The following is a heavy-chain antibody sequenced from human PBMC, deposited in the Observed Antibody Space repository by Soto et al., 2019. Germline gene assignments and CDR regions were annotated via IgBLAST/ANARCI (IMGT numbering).Heavy chain of an antibody. D-gene: IGHD3-16*01. CDR3: AGDPFYYASGF. CDR1: GFKFGDHY. V-gene: IGHV3-11*01. Sequence: GGSLRLSCAASGFKFGDHYMTWIRQAPGKGLEWVSKIRGDGTIQFYADSVKGRFTVSRDNAKNSLFLQMNSLRAEDTALYYCAGDPFYYASGFWGQGTLVTVSS. J-gene: IGHJ4*02. CDR2: IRGDGTIQ.